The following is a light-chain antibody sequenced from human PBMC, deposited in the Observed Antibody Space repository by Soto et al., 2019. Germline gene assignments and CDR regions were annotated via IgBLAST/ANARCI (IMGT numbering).Light chain of an antibody. CDR2: DAS. V-gene: IGKV3D-15*01. CDR3: QQYQNLWT. Sequence: ELVLTQSPATLSLSPGERATLSCRASQFLSSYLAWYQQKPGQPPRLLIYDASNRATGIPARFSGSGSGTEFTLTISSLQSEDFAIYYCQQYQNLWTFGQGTKVDI. CDR1: QFLSSY. J-gene: IGKJ1*01.